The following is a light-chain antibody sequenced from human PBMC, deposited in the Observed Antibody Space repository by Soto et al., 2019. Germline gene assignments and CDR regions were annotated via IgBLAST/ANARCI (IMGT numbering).Light chain of an antibody. J-gene: IGLJ2*01. Sequence: QSALTQPASVSGSPGQSITISCTGTSSDVGSYNLVSWYQQHPGKAPKLMIYEGSKRPSGVSNRFSGSKSGNTASLTISGLQADDEANYYCCSYAGSSTHVVFGGGTNLTVL. CDR1: SSDVGSYNL. V-gene: IGLV2-23*01. CDR3: CSYAGSSTHVV. CDR2: EGS.